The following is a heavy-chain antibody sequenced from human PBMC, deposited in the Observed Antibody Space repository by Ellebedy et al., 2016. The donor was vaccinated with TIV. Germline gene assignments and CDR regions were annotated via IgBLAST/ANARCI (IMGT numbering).Heavy chain of an antibody. D-gene: IGHD1-26*01. V-gene: IGHV5-51*01. CDR2: IYSGDSDT. Sequence: PGGSLRLSCKGSEYSFTSYWIAWVRQMPGKGLEWMGIIYSGDSDTRYSPSFQGQVTISADKSISTSYLQWSSLKASDTAMYYCATFSGSQVMFDYWGQGTLVTVSS. CDR3: ATFSGSQVMFDY. CDR1: EYSFTSYW. J-gene: IGHJ4*02.